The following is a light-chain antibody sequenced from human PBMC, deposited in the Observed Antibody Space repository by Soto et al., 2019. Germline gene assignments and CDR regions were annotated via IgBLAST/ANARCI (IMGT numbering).Light chain of an antibody. Sequence: IQLTHAPSSLSASVWDIFTITCXASQGISSYLAWYQQKPGKAPKLLIYDASTLQSGVPSRFSGSGSGTDFTLTISSLQPEDFATYYCQQLNSYPITFGQGTRLEIK. J-gene: IGKJ5*01. V-gene: IGKV1-9*01. CDR2: DAS. CDR3: QQLNSYPIT. CDR1: QGISSY.